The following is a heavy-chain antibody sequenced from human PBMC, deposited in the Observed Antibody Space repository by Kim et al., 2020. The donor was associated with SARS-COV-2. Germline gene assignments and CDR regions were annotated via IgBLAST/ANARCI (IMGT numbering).Heavy chain of an antibody. CDR1: GFTFSSYS. Sequence: GGSLRLSCAASGFTFSSYSINWVRQAPGKGLEWVSSISSSSVYIYYADSVKGRFTISRDNAKNSLYLQMNSLRAEDSAVYYCARDRRADGGLLVAFDIWGQGTMVTVSS. V-gene: IGHV3-21*01. CDR3: ARDRRADGGLLVAFDI. CDR2: ISSSSVYI. J-gene: IGHJ3*02. D-gene: IGHD2-15*01.